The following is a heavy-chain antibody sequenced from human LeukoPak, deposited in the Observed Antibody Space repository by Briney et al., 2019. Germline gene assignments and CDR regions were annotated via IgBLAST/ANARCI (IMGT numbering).Heavy chain of an antibody. CDR2: ISGSGSDT. Sequence: PGGSLRLSCAASGFTFSSYSMNWVRQDPGKGLEWVSTISGSGSDTYYAASVKGRFTIARDNSKNTLYLQMNSLRAEDTALYYCVKLRGKDGIRDSYDIWGQGTMVTVSS. V-gene: IGHV3-23*01. CDR3: VKLRGKDGIRDSYDI. J-gene: IGHJ3*02. CDR1: GFTFSSYS. D-gene: IGHD2-21*01.